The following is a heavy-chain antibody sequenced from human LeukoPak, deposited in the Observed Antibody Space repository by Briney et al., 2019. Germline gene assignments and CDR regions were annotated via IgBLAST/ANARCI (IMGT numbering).Heavy chain of an antibody. CDR2: IYYSGST. Sequence: SETLSLTCTVSGGSISSYYWSWIRQPPGKGLEWIGYIYYSGSTNYNPSLKSRVTISVDTSKNQFSLKLSSVTAADTAVYYCARGVSSSWYGYNWFDPRGQGTLVTVSS. D-gene: IGHD6-13*01. CDR1: GGSISSYY. CDR3: ARGVSSSWYGYNWFDP. V-gene: IGHV4-59*01. J-gene: IGHJ5*02.